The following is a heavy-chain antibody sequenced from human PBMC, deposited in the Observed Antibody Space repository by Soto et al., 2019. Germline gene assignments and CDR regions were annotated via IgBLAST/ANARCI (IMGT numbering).Heavy chain of an antibody. CDR2: VHGGGST. J-gene: IGHJ4*02. CDR1: GFTVSNNH. V-gene: IGHV3-53*01. D-gene: IGHD1-1*01. CDR3: AGRFTTAASLDY. Sequence: VQLVESGGGLIQPGGSLRLSCAASGFTVSNNHMTWVRQAAGKGLELVSFVHGGGSTSYADSVKGRFTISRDNSKNTIYLQTDSLRAEATARYYCAGRFTTAASLDYWGRGTLVTVSS.